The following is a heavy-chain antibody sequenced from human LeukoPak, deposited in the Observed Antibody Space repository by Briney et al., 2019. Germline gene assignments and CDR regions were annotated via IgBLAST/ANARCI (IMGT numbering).Heavy chain of an antibody. V-gene: IGHV1-3*01. CDR2: INAGNGNT. CDR3: ARDLGVVPAAIWSIVLGY. CDR1: GYTFTSYA. J-gene: IGHJ4*02. Sequence: GASVKVSCKASGYTFTSYAMHWVRQAPGQRLEWMGWINAGNGNTKYSQKFQGRVTITRDTSASTAYMELSSLRSEDTAVYYCARDLGVVPAAIWSIVLGYWGQGTLVTVSS. D-gene: IGHD2-2*01.